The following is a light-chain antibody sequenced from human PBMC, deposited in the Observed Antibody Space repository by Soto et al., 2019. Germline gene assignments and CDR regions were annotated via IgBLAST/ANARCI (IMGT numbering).Light chain of an antibody. Sequence: DIQMTQSPSSLSASVGDRVTITCRAGQSISSYLNLYQQKPGKAPKLLIYAASSLQSGVPSRFSGSGSGTDFTLTISSLQPEDFATYYGQQSNSTPLTFGGGTKVDIK. CDR2: AAS. V-gene: IGKV1-39*01. J-gene: IGKJ4*01. CDR3: QQSNSTPLT. CDR1: QSISSY.